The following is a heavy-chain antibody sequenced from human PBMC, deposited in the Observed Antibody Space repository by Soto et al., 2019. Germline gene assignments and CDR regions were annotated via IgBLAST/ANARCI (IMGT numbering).Heavy chain of an antibody. D-gene: IGHD3-9*01. Sequence: ASVKVSCKASGYTFTSYAMHWVRQAPGQRLEWMGWINAGNGNTKYSQKFQGRVTITRDTSASTAYMELSSLRSEDTAVYYCARDLAYSDILTGYYMKQNFDYWGQGTLVTVYS. CDR2: INAGNGNT. CDR3: ARDLAYSDILTGYYMKQNFDY. J-gene: IGHJ4*02. V-gene: IGHV1-3*01. CDR1: GYTFTSYA.